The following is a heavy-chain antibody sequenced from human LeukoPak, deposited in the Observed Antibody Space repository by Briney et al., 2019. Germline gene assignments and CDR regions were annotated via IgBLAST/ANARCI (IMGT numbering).Heavy chain of an antibody. Sequence: SETLSLTCTVSGGSISSGSYYWNWIRQPAGKGLEWIGRIYISGSTNYNPSLKSRVTISVDTSKNQFSLKLSSVTAADTAVYYCARAPGYCSSTSCFDLNYWGQGTLVTVSS. J-gene: IGHJ4*02. CDR1: GGSISSGSYY. D-gene: IGHD2-2*01. CDR2: IYISGST. CDR3: ARAPGYCSSTSCFDLNY. V-gene: IGHV4-61*02.